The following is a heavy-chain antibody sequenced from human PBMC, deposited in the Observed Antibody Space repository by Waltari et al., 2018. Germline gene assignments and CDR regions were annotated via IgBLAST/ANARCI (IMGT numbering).Heavy chain of an antibody. J-gene: IGHJ4*02. D-gene: IGHD1-26*01. CDR1: GDSVSNNYW. V-gene: IGHV4-4*02. Sequence: QLQLQQSGPGLVKPSESLFLSCAVSGDSVSNNYWWSWVRQPPGKGLEWIGQIHGTGKTNYNPSLESRVNVSMDTSNNQFSLRVTSPTAADTAVYFCARDRGRGLYLDSWGQGTLVTVS. CDR2: IHGTGKT. CDR3: ARDRGRGLYLDS.